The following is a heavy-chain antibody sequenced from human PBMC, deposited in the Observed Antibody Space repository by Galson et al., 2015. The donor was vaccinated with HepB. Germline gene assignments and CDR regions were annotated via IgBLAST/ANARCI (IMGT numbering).Heavy chain of an antibody. D-gene: IGHD6-13*01. Sequence: SLRLSCAASGFIFSNFAMHWVRQAPGKGLEYVSVISSSGGNTYYGNSVKGRFTISRDNSKNTLYLQMGSLRDEDMAVYYCARGGYSTTRYGMDVWGQGTTVTVSS. J-gene: IGHJ6*02. V-gene: IGHV3-64*01. CDR2: ISSSGGNT. CDR1: GFIFSNFA. CDR3: ARGGYSTTRYGMDV.